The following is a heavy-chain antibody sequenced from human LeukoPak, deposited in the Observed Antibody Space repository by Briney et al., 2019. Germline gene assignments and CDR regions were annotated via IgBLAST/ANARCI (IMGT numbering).Heavy chain of an antibody. Sequence: GASVKVSCKASGYTFTSYYMHWVRQAPGQGLEWMGIINPSGGSTSYAQKFQGRVTMTRDTSTSTVYMELSSLRSEDTAVYYCAGEGSGSYFNPSRDFDYWGQGTLVTVSS. CDR3: AGEGSGSYFNPSRDFDY. CDR2: INPSGGST. V-gene: IGHV1-46*01. CDR1: GYTFTSYY. D-gene: IGHD1-26*01. J-gene: IGHJ4*02.